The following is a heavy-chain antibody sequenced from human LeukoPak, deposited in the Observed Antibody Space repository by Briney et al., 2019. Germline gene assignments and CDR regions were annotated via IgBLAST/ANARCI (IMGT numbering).Heavy chain of an antibody. Sequence: PSETLSLTCIVSGGSISSSSYYWGWIRQPPGKGLEWIGSIYYSGSTYYNPSLKSRVTISVDTSKNQFSLKLSSVTAADTAVYYCARQYYYDNGNIGYWGQGTLVTVSS. CDR2: IYYSGST. CDR3: ARQYYYDNGNIGY. CDR1: GGSISSSSYY. D-gene: IGHD3-22*01. V-gene: IGHV4-39*01. J-gene: IGHJ4*02.